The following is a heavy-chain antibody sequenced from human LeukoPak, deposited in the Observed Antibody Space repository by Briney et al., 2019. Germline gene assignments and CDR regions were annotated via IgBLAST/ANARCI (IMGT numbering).Heavy chain of an antibody. CDR3: ASAFYDYIWGSYRFSPITYFDY. Sequence: SETLSLTCAVYGGSFSGYYWSWIRQPPGKGLEWIGEINHSGSTNYNPSLKSRVTISVDTSKNQFSLKLSSVTAADTAVYYCASAFYDYIWGSYRFSPITYFDYWGQETLVTVSS. CDR1: GGSFSGYY. V-gene: IGHV4-34*01. J-gene: IGHJ4*02. D-gene: IGHD3-16*02. CDR2: INHSGST.